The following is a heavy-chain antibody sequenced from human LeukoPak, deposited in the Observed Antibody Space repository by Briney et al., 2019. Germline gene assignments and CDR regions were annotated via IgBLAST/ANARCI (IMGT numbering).Heavy chain of an antibody. D-gene: IGHD1-20*01. V-gene: IGHV5-51*01. CDR1: GYNFFTYW. Sequence: GESLKISCKASGYNFFTYWIGWVRQMPGKGLEWMGIIYPADSQTRYSPSFQGQVTISADKSISTAYLQWSSLKASDTAIYYCARGGNYNWIFFDYWGQGTLVTVSS. J-gene: IGHJ4*02. CDR3: ARGGNYNWIFFDY. CDR2: IYPADSQT.